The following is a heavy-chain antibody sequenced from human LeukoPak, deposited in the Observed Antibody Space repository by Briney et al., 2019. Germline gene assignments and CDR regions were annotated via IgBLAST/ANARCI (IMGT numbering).Heavy chain of an antibody. J-gene: IGHJ4*02. V-gene: IGHV3-30*04. CDR3: ARDRLYDDYNTEFDS. CDR2: ISYDGSDE. Sequence: GGSLRLSCAASGFTFNSYAMHWVRQAPGKGLEWVAVISYDGSDEYYRGSVKGRLTISRDNSKNTLYLQMNSLRAEDTAVYYCARDRLYDDYNTEFDSWGQGTLVTVSS. D-gene: IGHD4-17*01. CDR1: GFTFNSYA.